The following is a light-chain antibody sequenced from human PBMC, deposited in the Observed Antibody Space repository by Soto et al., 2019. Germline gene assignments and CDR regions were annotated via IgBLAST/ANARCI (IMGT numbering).Light chain of an antibody. J-gene: IGKJ1*01. Sequence: EIVLTQSPGTPSLSPGERATLSCRASQTVNGKYLVWYQQKPGQAPRLLMFNATTRATDIPDRFSGSGSGSDFTLTISRLEPEDFAVYFCQQYYSSPETFGQGTKVDIK. CDR2: NAT. V-gene: IGKV3-20*01. CDR1: QTVNGKY. CDR3: QQYYSSPET.